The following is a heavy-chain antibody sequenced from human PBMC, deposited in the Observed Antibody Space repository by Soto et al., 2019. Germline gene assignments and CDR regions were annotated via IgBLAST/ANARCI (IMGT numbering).Heavy chain of an antibody. J-gene: IGHJ2*01. V-gene: IGHV1-18*04. D-gene: IGHD1-26*01. CDR3: ARIIVGATTRDWYFDL. CDR1: GYTFTSYG. CDR2: ISAYNGNK. Sequence: QVQLVQSGAEVKKPGASVKVSCKASGYTFTSYGISWLRQAPGQGLEWMGWISAYNGNKNYAQKLQGRVTITTDTSTSTAYMELRSLRSDDTAVYYCARIIVGATTRDWYFDLWGRGTLVTVSS.